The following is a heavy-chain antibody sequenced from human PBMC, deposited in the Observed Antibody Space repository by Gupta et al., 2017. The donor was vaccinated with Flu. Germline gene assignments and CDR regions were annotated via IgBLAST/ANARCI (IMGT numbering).Heavy chain of an antibody. CDR2: ISGRGGST. J-gene: IGHJ4*02. CDR3: GCDQYGDYVDY. Sequence: EVQLLESGGGLVHPGGSLRRSCAASGFSFSSYAMSWVRQAPGKGLEWVSAISGRGGSTYYADSVKGRFTISRDNSKNTLYLQMNSLRAEDTAVYYCGCDQYGDYVDYWGQGTLVTVSS. D-gene: IGHD4-17*01. CDR1: GFSFSSYA. V-gene: IGHV3-23*01.